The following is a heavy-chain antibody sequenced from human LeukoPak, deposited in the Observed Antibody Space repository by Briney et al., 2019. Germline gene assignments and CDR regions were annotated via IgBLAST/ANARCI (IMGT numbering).Heavy chain of an antibody. CDR1: GYTFTSYG. J-gene: IGHJ6*02. D-gene: IGHD1-26*01. CDR2: ISAYNGNT. Sequence: ASVKVSCKASGYTFTSYGISWVRQAPGQGLEWMGWISAYNGNTNYAQKFQGRVTITRNTSISTAYMELSSLRSEDTAVYYCARDPDSGSYYRYYYYGMDVWGQGTTVTVSS. CDR3: ARDPDSGSYYRYYYYGMDV. V-gene: IGHV1-18*01.